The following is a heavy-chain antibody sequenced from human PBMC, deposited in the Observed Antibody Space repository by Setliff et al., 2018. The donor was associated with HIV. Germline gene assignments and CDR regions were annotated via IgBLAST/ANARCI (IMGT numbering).Heavy chain of an antibody. D-gene: IGHD3-10*01. V-gene: IGHV3-20*04. CDR2: INWNGGRT. CDR1: GFTFDDYG. Sequence: GGSLRLSCAASGFTFDDYGTSWVRQAPGKGLEWVSGINWNGGRTGYADSVKGRFVISREKSKSTLYLQMNSLRAEDTAVYYCAKKTAAYTSGSWLHYWGQGTLVTVSS. J-gene: IGHJ4*02. CDR3: AKKTAAYTSGSWLHY.